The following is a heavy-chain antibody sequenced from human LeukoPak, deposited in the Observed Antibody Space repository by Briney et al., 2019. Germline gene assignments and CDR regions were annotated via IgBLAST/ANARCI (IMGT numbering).Heavy chain of an antibody. D-gene: IGHD3-10*01. CDR1: GGSISSGSYY. CDR3: ARGTPSGGSGSYIDYMDV. Sequence: SETLSLTCTVSGGSISSGSYYWSWIRQPAGKGLEWIGRIYTSGSTNYNPSLKSRVTMSVDTSKNQFSLKLSSVTAADTAVYYCARGTPSGGSGSYIDYMDVWGKGTTVTISS. CDR2: IYTSGST. J-gene: IGHJ6*03. V-gene: IGHV4-61*02.